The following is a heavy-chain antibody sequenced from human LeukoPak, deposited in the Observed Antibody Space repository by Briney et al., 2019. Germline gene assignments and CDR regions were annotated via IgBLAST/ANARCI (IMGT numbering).Heavy chain of an antibody. J-gene: IGHJ4*02. V-gene: IGHV3-15*01. Sequence: ETLSLTCTISGGSINSYYWSWVRQAPGRGLEWLGRIKRKTDGGTTDYAAPVKGRFTISRDDSKNTLYLQMNSLITEDTAVYYCTPGIGDYWGQGTVVTVSS. CDR2: IKRKTDGGTT. D-gene: IGHD2-15*01. CDR1: GGSINSYY. CDR3: TPGIGDY.